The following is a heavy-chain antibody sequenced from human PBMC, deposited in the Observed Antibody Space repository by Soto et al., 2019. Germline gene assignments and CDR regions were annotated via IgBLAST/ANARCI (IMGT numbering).Heavy chain of an antibody. V-gene: IGHV1-18*01. Sequence: ASLKVSCNASGCTFTSYGIICVRQTPGQGLEWMGWISAYNVNTNYAQNFQGRVTVTADESTNTAYMELRSLRSDDTAVYYCARGGDGYNFGAVYWGQGTPVTVSS. CDR3: ARGGDGYNFGAVY. J-gene: IGHJ4*02. D-gene: IGHD2-21*01. CDR1: GCTFTSYG. CDR2: ISAYNVNT.